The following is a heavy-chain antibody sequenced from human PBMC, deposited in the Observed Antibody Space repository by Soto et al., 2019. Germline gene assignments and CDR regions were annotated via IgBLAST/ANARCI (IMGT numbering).Heavy chain of an antibody. V-gene: IGHV4-30-4*01. Sequence: SETLSLTCTVSGGSISSGDYYWSWIRQPPGKGLEWIGYIYYSGSTYYNPSLKSRVTISVDTSKNQFSLKLSSVTAADTAVYYCARSLSYFNYYGSSGLDYWGQGTLVTVSS. D-gene: IGHD3-22*01. CDR3: ARSLSYFNYYGSSGLDY. CDR2: IYYSGST. CDR1: GGSISSGDYY. J-gene: IGHJ4*02.